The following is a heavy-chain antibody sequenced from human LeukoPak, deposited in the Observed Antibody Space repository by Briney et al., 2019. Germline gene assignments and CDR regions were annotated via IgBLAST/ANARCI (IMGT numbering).Heavy chain of an antibody. Sequence: ASVKVSCKASGYTFTSYDINWVRQATGQGLKWMGWMNPNSGNTGYAQKFQGRVTITRNTSISTAYMELSSLRSEDTAVYYCARGLLYSSSFPYWGRGTLVTVSS. CDR1: GYTFTSYD. CDR2: MNPNSGNT. D-gene: IGHD6-6*01. V-gene: IGHV1-8*03. J-gene: IGHJ4*02. CDR3: ARGLLYSSSFPY.